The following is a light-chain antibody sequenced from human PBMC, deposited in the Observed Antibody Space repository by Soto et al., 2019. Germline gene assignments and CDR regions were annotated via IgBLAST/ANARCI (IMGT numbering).Light chain of an antibody. Sequence: QSALTQPPFASGSPGQSVTFSCTGTSSDVGGYNYVSWYQQHPGRAPKLIIYEVTKRPSGVPDRFSGSKSGNTASLTVSGLQAEDEADYYCSSYAGSNNWVFGGGTKVTVL. CDR2: EVT. J-gene: IGLJ3*02. CDR1: SSDVGGYNY. V-gene: IGLV2-8*01. CDR3: SSYAGSNNWV.